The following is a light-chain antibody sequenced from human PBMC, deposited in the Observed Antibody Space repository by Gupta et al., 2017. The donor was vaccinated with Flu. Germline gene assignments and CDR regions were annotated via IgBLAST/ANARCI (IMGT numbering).Light chain of an antibody. CDR3: QSYDSRLSGYV. V-gene: IGLV1-40*01. J-gene: IGLJ1*01. CDR2: GNS. CDR1: SSNIGAGYD. Sequence: QSVLTQPPSVSGAPGQRVTISCTGSSSNIGAGYDVHWYQQLPGTVPKLLIYGNSNRPSGVPDRFSGSKSGTSASLAITGLQAEDEADYYCQSYDSRLSGYVLGTGTKATVL.